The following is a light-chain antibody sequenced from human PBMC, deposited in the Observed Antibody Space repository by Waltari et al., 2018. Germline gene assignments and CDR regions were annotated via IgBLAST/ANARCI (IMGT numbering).Light chain of an antibody. CDR2: ANT. CDR1: TSNIGSNT. V-gene: IGLV1-44*01. J-gene: IGLJ3*02. CDR3: TTWDDSLNGVV. Sequence: SVLTQPPSASGTPAQTVTISCSGSTSNIGSNTGNCYPQLPATPPKLLISANTHRPSGVPDRVSGSKSGTSASLAIIGLQSEDEADYYCTTWDDSLNGVVFGGGTKLTV.